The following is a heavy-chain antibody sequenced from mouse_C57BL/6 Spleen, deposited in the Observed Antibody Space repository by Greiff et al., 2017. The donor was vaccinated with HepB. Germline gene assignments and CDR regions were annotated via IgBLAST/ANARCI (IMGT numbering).Heavy chain of an antibody. Sequence: QVHVKQPGAELVKPGASVKLSCKASGYTFTSYWMHWVKQRPGQGLEWIGMIHPNSGSTNYNEKFKSKATLTVDKSSSTAYMQLSSLTSEDSAVYYCARGGDYDGFDYWGQGTTLTVSS. J-gene: IGHJ2*01. D-gene: IGHD2-4*01. CDR1: GYTFTSYW. V-gene: IGHV1-64*01. CDR3: ARGGDYDGFDY. CDR2: IHPNSGST.